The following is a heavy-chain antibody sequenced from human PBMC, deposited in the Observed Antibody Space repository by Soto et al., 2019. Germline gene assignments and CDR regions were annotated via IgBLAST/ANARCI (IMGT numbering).Heavy chain of an antibody. D-gene: IGHD2-8*01. J-gene: IGHJ4*02. Sequence: QVQLQESGPGLVKPSQTLSLTSTVSGGPITSVDYYWSWIRQPPGKGLEWIGYILYSGTTNYNPSLESRLTISVDTSKNQFSLKLTSVTAADTAVYYCARNGALDYWGRGTLVTVSS. CDR1: GGPITSVDYY. CDR2: ILYSGTT. V-gene: IGHV4-30-4*01. CDR3: ARNGALDY.